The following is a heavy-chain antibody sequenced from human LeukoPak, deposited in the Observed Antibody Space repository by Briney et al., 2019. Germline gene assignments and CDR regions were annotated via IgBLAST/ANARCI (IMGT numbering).Heavy chain of an antibody. V-gene: IGHV3-23*01. Sequence: GGSLRLSCAASGFTFSSYAVMWVGKARGEGLEWVPAIISSGGSTNYAVSMKGRYTNSRDNPKNTLYLQMNSLRAEDTAVYYCPKEPTWAYWGQGTLVTVSS. D-gene: IGHD3-16*01. CDR3: PKEPTWAY. CDR1: GFTFSSYA. J-gene: IGHJ4*02. CDR2: IISSGGST.